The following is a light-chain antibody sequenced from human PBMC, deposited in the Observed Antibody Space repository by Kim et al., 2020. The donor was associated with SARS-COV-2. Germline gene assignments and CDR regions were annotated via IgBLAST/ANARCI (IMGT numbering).Light chain of an antibody. J-gene: IGKJ4*01. CDR2: DAS. CDR1: QSVSSN. Sequence: SPGEGATLSCRASQSVSSNLAWYQQKRGQAPRLLIYDASTRATGISARFRGSGSGTEFTLTISSLQSEDFTVYYCQQYNNWPSLTFGGGTKVEIK. CDR3: QQYNNWPSLT. V-gene: IGKV3-15*01.